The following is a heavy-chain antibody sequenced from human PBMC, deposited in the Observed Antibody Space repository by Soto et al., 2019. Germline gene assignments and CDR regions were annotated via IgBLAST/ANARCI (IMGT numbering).Heavy chain of an antibody. Sequence: GGSLRLSCAASGFTFSSYWMSWVRQAPGKGLEWVANIKQDGSEKYYVDSVKGRFTISRDNAKNSLYLQMNSLRAEDTAVYYCARDRWEQLVHYYYYGMDVWGQGTTVTVSS. CDR1: GFTFSSYW. CDR3: ARDRWEQLVHYYYYGMDV. D-gene: IGHD6-6*01. CDR2: IKQDGSEK. V-gene: IGHV3-7*05. J-gene: IGHJ6*02.